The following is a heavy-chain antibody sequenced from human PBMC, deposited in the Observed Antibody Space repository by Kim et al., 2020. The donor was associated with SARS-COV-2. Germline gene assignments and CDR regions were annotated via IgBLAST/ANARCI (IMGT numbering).Heavy chain of an antibody. D-gene: IGHD3-22*01. Sequence: SETLSLTCTVSGGSISSGGYYWSWIRQHPGKGLEWIGYIYYSGSTYYNPSLKSRVTISVDTSKNQFSLKLSSVTAADTAMYYCARDVYYDSSGYYLGFDYWGQGTLVTVSS. CDR1: GGSISSGGYY. CDR3: ARDVYYDSSGYYLGFDY. J-gene: IGHJ4*02. CDR2: IYYSGST. V-gene: IGHV4-31*03.